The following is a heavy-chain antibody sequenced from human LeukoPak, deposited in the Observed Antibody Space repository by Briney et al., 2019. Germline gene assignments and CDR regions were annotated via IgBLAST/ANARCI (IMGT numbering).Heavy chain of an antibody. V-gene: IGHV3-11*04. J-gene: IGHJ4*02. CDR3: ARVTGPTSTVVRGVIIPAFDY. Sequence: GGSLRLSCAASGFTFSDYYMSWIRQAPGKGLEWVSYISSSGSTIYYADSVKGRFTISRDNAKSSLYLQMNSLRAEDTAVYYCARVTGPTSTVVRGVIIPAFDYWGQGTLVTVSS. D-gene: IGHD3-10*01. CDR2: ISSSGSTI. CDR1: GFTFSDYY.